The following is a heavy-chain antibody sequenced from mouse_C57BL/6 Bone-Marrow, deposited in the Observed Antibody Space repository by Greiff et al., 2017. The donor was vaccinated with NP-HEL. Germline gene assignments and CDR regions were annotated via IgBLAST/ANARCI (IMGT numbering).Heavy chain of an antibody. Sequence: EVKVEESGGGLVKPGGSLKLSCAASGFTFSDYGMHWVRQAPEKGLEWVAYISSGSSTIYYADTVKGRFTISRDNAKNTLFLQMTSLRSEDTAMYYCARWRTHFDYWGQGTTLTVSS. J-gene: IGHJ2*01. V-gene: IGHV5-17*01. CDR2: ISSGSSTI. CDR1: GFTFSDYG. CDR3: ARWRTHFDY.